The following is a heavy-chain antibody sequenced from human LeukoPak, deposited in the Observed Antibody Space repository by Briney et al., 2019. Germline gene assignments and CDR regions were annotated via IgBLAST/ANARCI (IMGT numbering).Heavy chain of an antibody. J-gene: IGHJ4*02. D-gene: IGHD5-18*01. CDR2: IIPIFGTA. V-gene: IGHV1-69*05. Sequence: ASVKVSCKASGGTFSSYAISWVRQAPGQGLEWMGRIIPIFGTANYAQKFQGRVTITTDESTSTAYMELSSLRSEDTAVYYCARGQKGGYSYGTIGGFDYWGQGTLVTVSS. CDR1: GGTFSSYA. CDR3: ARGQKGGYSYGTIGGFDY.